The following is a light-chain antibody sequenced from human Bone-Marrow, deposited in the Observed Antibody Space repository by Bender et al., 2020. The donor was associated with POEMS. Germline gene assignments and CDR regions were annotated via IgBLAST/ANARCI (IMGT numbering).Light chain of an antibody. CDR1: SSNTGSGYD. Sequence: QSVLTQPPSVSGAPGQRVTISCTGSSSNTGSGYDINWYQHLPGTAPKLLIYGYNNRPSGVPDRFSGSNSGNTATLTISRVEAGDEADFYCQVWDSRSWVFGGGTKLTVL. J-gene: IGLJ3*02. CDR3: QVWDSRSWV. V-gene: IGLV1-40*01. CDR2: GYN.